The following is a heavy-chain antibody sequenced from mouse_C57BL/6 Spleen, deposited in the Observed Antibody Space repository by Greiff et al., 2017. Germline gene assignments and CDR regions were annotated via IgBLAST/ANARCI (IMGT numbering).Heavy chain of an antibody. J-gene: IGHJ3*01. V-gene: IGHV2-3*01. Sequence: QVQLKQSGPGLVAPSQRLSITCTVSGFSFTSYGVSWVRQPPGKGLEWMGVIWGDGSTNHHSALISSLSLSKDNSQSQVFLNLNSLRTEDTATYYCATFYGWCAYWGQGTLGTVSA. CDR1: GFSFTSYG. CDR3: ATFYGWCAY. D-gene: IGHD1-1*02. CDR2: IWGDGST.